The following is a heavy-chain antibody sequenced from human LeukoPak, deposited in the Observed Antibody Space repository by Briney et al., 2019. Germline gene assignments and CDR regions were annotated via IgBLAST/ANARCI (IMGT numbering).Heavy chain of an antibody. CDR1: GFTFSSYS. J-gene: IGHJ3*02. CDR3: ARDRTSQHAFDI. Sequence: GGSLRLSCAASGFTFSSYSMNWVRQAPGKGLEWVSSISSSSSYIYYADSVKGRFTLSRDNAKNSLYLQMNSLRAEDTAVYYCARDRTSQHAFDIWGQGTMVTVSS. D-gene: IGHD2-2*01. CDR2: ISSSSSYI. V-gene: IGHV3-21*01.